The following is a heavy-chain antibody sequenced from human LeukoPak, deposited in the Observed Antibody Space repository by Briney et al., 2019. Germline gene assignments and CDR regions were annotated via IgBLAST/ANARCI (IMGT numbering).Heavy chain of an antibody. Sequence: SETLSLTCAVYGGSFSNYYWTWIRLTPGRGLEWIGEISHTGDIVNYKPSLRSRVTISVDSSKKQFSLKLTSVTAADTGVYYCARVPDVTARPCDTWGPGTLVTVSS. J-gene: IGHJ5*02. CDR3: ARVPDVTARPCDT. V-gene: IGHV4-34*01. D-gene: IGHD1-1*01. CDR2: ISHTGDI. CDR1: GGSFSNYY.